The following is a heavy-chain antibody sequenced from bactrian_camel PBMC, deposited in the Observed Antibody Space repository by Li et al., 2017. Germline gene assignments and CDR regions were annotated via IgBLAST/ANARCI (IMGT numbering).Heavy chain of an antibody. Sequence: HVQLVESGGGSVQAGGSLRLSCQASGFIFHRSAMRWHRRVPGNGCELVASISTNGGTDYPNSVKGRFTVSRDNVKNTVHLQMNSLKTEDTAVYYCVRDLSGEPDLILVTGARGPRSPSP. CDR1: GFIFHRSA. V-gene: IGHV3S53*01. CDR3: VRDLSGEPDLILVT. CDR2: ISTNGGT. J-gene: IGHJ6*01.